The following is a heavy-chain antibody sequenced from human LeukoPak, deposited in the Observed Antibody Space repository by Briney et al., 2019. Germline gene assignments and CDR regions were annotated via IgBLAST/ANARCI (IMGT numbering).Heavy chain of an antibody. CDR1: GGSFNTYY. D-gene: IGHD3-10*01. CDR2: IYYSGNT. V-gene: IGHV4-59*01. J-gene: IGHJ4*02. Sequence: SGALSPPSSVSGGSFNTYYWSWIRPPPGKGGEWIGYIYYSGNTNYNPTLKSRVTISVDTSKSQFSLKLTSAAAADTAVYYCVSYGGSGSYSFGYWGQGTLVTVSS. CDR3: VSYGGSGSYSFGY.